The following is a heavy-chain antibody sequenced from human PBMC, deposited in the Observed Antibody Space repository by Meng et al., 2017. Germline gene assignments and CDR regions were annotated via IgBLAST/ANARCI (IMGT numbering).Heavy chain of an antibody. D-gene: IGHD1-1*01. Sequence: EVQLVEYGVGLVQPGGALRLSCAASGFTFNNYWMHWVRQVPGKGLVWVSRISGDGSITNYADSVKGRFTISRDNAKNTLYLQMNSLRPEDTAVYYCLDEAPRSDYWGQGSLVTVSS. V-gene: IGHV3-74*01. CDR3: LDEAPRSDY. CDR1: GFTFNNYW. CDR2: ISGDGSIT. J-gene: IGHJ4*02.